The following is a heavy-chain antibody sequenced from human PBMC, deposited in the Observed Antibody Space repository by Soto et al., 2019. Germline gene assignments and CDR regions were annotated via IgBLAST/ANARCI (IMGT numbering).Heavy chain of an antibody. CDR3: VRCPSHGAFDI. CDR1: GWTFSSYD. CDR2: ISPDGINA. Sequence: QVQLVESGGDVVQPGRSLRLSCAASGWTFSSYDIHWVRQAPGKGLEWVAHISPDGINAYYADSVKGRFTISRDNARNKVYLQVNSLRPEDTAVYHCVRCPSHGAFDIWGQGTLVTVSS. J-gene: IGHJ3*02. V-gene: IGHV3-30-3*01.